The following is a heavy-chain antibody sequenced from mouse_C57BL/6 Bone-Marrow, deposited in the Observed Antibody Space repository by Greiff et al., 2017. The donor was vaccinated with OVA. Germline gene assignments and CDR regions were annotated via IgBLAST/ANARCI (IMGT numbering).Heavy chain of an antibody. J-gene: IGHJ3*01. V-gene: IGHV5-12*01. D-gene: IGHD6-1*01. CDR3: ARLGSPFAY. Sequence: EVQGVESGGGLVQPGGSLKLSCAASGFTFSDYYMYWVRQTPEKRLEWVAYISNGGGSTYYPDTVKGRFTISRDNAKNTLYLQMSRLKSEDTAMYYCARLGSPFAYWGQGTLVTVSA. CDR1: GFTFSDYY. CDR2: ISNGGGST.